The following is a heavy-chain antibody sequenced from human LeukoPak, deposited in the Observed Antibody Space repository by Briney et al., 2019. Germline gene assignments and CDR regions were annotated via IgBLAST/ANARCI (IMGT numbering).Heavy chain of an antibody. V-gene: IGHV4-59*08. Sequence: SETLSLTCTVSGGSISNYYWNWVRQPPGKGLEWIGYIYYSGSTKYNPSLKSRVTTSVDTSKNQFSLKLSSVTAADTAVYYCARNIAVAGRGLYYYYGMDVWGQGTTVTVSS. CDR2: IYYSGST. D-gene: IGHD6-19*01. J-gene: IGHJ6*02. CDR3: ARNIAVAGRGLYYYYGMDV. CDR1: GGSISNYY.